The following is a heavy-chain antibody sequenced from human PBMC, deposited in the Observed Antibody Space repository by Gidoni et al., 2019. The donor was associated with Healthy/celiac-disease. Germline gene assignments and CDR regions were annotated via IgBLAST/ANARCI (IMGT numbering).Heavy chain of an antibody. Sequence: EVQLLESGGGLVQPGGSLRLSCAASGFTFSSYAMSWVRQAPGTGLEWVSAISGSGGSTYYADSVKGRFTISRDNSKNTLYLQMNSLRAEDTAVYYCAKILIVGATLEDAFDIWGQGTMVTVSS. CDR1: GFTFSSYA. D-gene: IGHD1-26*01. CDR2: ISGSGGST. V-gene: IGHV3-23*01. CDR3: AKILIVGATLEDAFDI. J-gene: IGHJ3*02.